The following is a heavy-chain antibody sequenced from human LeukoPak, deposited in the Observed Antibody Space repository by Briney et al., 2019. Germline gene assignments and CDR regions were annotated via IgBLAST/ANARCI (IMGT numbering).Heavy chain of an antibody. V-gene: IGHV3-48*03. CDR2: ISSRGTTI. CDR3: ARVRSGLHMDV. D-gene: IGHD2-15*01. CDR1: GFTFSSYE. J-gene: IGHJ6*02. Sequence: GGSLRLSCAVSGFTFSSYEMNWVRQAPGKGLEWVSYISSRGTTIYYVDTVKGGFTISRDNAKNSLYLQMSSLRAEDTALYYCARVRSGLHMDVWGQGTTVTVSS.